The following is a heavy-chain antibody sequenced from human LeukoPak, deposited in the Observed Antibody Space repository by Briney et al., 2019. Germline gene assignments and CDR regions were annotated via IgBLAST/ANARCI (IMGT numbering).Heavy chain of an antibody. CDR1: GGSISSYY. V-gene: IGHV4-59*08. CDR2: IYYSGST. J-gene: IGHJ6*03. Sequence: SETLSLTCTVSGGSISSYYWSWIRQPPGKGLEWIGYIYYSGSTNYNPSLKSRVTISVDTSKNQFSLKLSSVTAADTAVYYCARGSFLEWPYYYYYMDVWGKGTTVTVSS. D-gene: IGHD3-3*02. CDR3: ARGSFLEWPYYYYYMDV.